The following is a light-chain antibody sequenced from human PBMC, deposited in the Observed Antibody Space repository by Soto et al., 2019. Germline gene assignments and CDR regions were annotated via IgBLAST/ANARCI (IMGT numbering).Light chain of an antibody. CDR3: QQRTNWPPGLT. CDR2: DAS. J-gene: IGKJ4*01. V-gene: IGKV3-11*01. Sequence: EIVLTQSPATLSLSPGERATLSCRASQSVSSYLAWYQQKPGQAPRLLIYDASNRAPGIPARFSGSGSGTEFTLTISSLEPEDFAVYYCQQRTNWPPGLTFGGGTKV. CDR1: QSVSSY.